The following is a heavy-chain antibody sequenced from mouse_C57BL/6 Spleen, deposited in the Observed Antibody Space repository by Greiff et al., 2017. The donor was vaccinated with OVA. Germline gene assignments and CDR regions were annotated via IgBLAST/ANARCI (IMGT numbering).Heavy chain of an antibody. CDR3: ARQLRLLGGAMDY. J-gene: IGHJ4*01. CDR2: ISNGGGST. CDR1: GFTFSDYY. V-gene: IGHV5-12*01. D-gene: IGHD3-2*02. Sequence: EVQVVESGGGLVQPGGSLKLSCAASGFTFSDYYMYWVRQTPEKRLEWVAYISNGGGSTYYPDTVKGRFTISRDNAKNTLYLQMSRLKSEDTAMYYCARQLRLLGGAMDYWGQGTSVTVSS.